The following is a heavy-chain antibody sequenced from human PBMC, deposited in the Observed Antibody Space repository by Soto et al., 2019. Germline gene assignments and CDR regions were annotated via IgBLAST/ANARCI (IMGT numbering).Heavy chain of an antibody. CDR3: ARHPSDFCFEP. CDR1: GDSIASGVHY. V-gene: IGHV4-31*03. D-gene: IGHD2-21*02. Sequence: TLSLTCTVFGDSIASGVHYWSWIRQLPGKGLEWIGYIFYSGPTYYNPSLKSRVAISVDTSKYQFSLKLSSVTAADTALYYGARHPSDFCFEPWGQGTLVPGSS. J-gene: IGHJ5*02. CDR2: IFYSGPT.